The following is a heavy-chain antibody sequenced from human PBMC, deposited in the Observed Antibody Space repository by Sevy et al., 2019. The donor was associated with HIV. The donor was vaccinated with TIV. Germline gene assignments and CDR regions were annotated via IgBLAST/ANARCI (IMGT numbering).Heavy chain of an antibody. Sequence: GGSLRLSCAASGFTVSSNYMSWVRQAPGKGLEWVSVIYSGGSTYYADSVKGRFTISRDNSKNTRYLRMNSLRAEDTAVYYCARGEYCSGGSCYSKAWWFDPWGQGTLVTVSS. D-gene: IGHD2-15*01. J-gene: IGHJ5*02. V-gene: IGHV3-53*01. CDR3: ARGEYCSGGSCYSKAWWFDP. CDR1: GFTVSSNY. CDR2: IYSGGST.